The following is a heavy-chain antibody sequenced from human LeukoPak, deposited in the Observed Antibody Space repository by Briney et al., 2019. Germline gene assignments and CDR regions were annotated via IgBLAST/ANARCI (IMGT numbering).Heavy chain of an antibody. D-gene: IGHD6-13*01. V-gene: IGHV3-74*01. Sequence: GVSLRLFCAASGFTVKNYWMHWVRQAPGKGRVWVARTNTHGTRANYADSVKGRFIISRDNANNTLYLQMNGLRDEDTGVYYALAGYYYYYMDVWGKGTTVTVSS. CDR3: LAGYYYYYMDV. J-gene: IGHJ6*03. CDR1: GFTVKNYW. CDR2: TNTHGTRA.